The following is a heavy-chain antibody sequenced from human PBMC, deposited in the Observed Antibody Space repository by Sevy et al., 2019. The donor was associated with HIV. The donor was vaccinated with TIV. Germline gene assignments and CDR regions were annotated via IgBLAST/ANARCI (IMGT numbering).Heavy chain of an antibody. D-gene: IGHD3-22*01. J-gene: IGHJ4*02. CDR1: GFNFSTYA. CDR2: ISSDGNNK. V-gene: IGHV3-30*04. Sequence: RGSLRLSCTAFGFNFSTYAMYWVRQAPGKGLEWVTVISSDGNNKDYADSVKGRFTISRDKSKNTLYLQMNSLRAEDTAVYYCASHYYDSTGYYYPLDYWGQGTLVTVSS. CDR3: ASHYYDSTGYYYPLDY.